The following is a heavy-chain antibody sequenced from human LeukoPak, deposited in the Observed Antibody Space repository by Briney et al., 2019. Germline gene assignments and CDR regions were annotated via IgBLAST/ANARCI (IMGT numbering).Heavy chain of an antibody. D-gene: IGHD3-10*01. Sequence: TGGSLRLSCAVSGFTFSTYAMHWVRQAPGKGLEWISYICGRGITTYFADSVKGRFPISRDDAKNLLYLQMNSLRAEDTAVYYCARDLYYYGSGNYVPGLPDYWGQGTLVTVSS. J-gene: IGHJ4*02. V-gene: IGHV3-48*03. CDR2: ICGRGITT. CDR3: ARDLYYYGSGNYVPGLPDY. CDR1: GFTFSTYA.